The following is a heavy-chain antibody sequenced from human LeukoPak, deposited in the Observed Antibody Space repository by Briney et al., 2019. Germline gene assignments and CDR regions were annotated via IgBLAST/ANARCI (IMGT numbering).Heavy chain of an antibody. J-gene: IGHJ6*02. V-gene: IGHV3-23*01. D-gene: IGHD4-17*01. Sequence: GGSLRLSCAASGFTFSSYAMSWVRQAPGKGPEWVSAISGSGGSTYYADFVKGRFTISRDNSKNTLYLQMNSLRAEDTAVYYCAKLPYGDYYYGMDVWGQGTTVTVSS. CDR3: AKLPYGDYYYGMDV. CDR2: ISGSGGST. CDR1: GFTFSSYA.